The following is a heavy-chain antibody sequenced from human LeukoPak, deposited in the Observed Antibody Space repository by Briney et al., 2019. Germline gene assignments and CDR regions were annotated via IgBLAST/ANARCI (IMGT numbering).Heavy chain of an antibody. J-gene: IGHJ4*02. CDR1: GGSISSYY. Sequence: SETLSLTCTVSGGSISSYYWSWIRQPPGKGLEWIGYIYYSGSTNYNPSLKSRVTISVDTSKNQFSLKLSSVTAADTAVYYCARDRGRYYDSRGFYWGYYFDSWGQGILVTVST. CDR3: ARDRGRYYDSRGFYWGYYFDS. D-gene: IGHD3-22*01. V-gene: IGHV4-59*01. CDR2: IYYSGST.